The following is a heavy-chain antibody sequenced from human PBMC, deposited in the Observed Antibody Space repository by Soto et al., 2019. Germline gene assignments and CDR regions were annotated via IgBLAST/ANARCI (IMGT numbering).Heavy chain of an antibody. V-gene: IGHV1-18*01. D-gene: IGHD6-19*01. J-gene: IGHJ3*02. CDR1: GYSFTSYG. Sequence: ASVKVSCKASGYSFTSYGISWVRQAPGQGLEWMGWTSAYNGNTNYAQKFQGRVTMTTDTSTSTAYMELRSLRSDDTAVYYCAREGIAVAITDAFDIWGHGTMVTVSS. CDR3: AREGIAVAITDAFDI. CDR2: TSAYNGNT.